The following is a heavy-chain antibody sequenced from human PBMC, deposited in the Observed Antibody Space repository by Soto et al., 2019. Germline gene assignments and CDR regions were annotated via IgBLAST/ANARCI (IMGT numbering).Heavy chain of an antibody. CDR1: GGSISSSSYY. CDR3: ARHPIRQWLVPRYGYGMDV. Sequence: QLQLQESGPGLVKPSETLSLTCTVSGGSISSSSYYWGWIRQPPGKGLEWIGSIYYSGSTYYNPSLKSRVTISVDTSKNQFSLKLSSVTAADTAVYYCARHPIRQWLVPRYGYGMDVWAKGPRSPSP. CDR2: IYYSGST. D-gene: IGHD6-19*01. J-gene: IGHJ6*02. V-gene: IGHV4-39*01.